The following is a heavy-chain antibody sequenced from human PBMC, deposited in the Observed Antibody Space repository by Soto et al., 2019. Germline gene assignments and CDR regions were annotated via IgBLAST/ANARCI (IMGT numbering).Heavy chain of an antibody. J-gene: IGHJ4*02. V-gene: IGHV3-7*01. CDR2: IKQDGSEK. CDR1: GFTVSSYG. D-gene: IGHD6-13*01. Sequence: XGCLRLSCAASGFTVSSYGMSWVRQTPGKGLEWVANIKQDGSEKYYVDSVKGRFTISRDNAKNSLYLQMNSLRAEDTAVYYCARSAGVAAAEPDYCGQRTLVSVSS. CDR3: ARSAGVAAAEPDY.